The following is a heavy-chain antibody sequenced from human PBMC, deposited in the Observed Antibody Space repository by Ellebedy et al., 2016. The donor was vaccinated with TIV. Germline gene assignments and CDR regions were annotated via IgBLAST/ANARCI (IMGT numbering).Heavy chain of an antibody. CDR1: GYTFTSYG. CDR3: ARGEGWEYCSGGSCPVSGNELGY. J-gene: IGHJ4*02. Sequence: AASVKVSCKASGYTFTSYGISWVRQAPGQGLEWMGWISAYNGNTNYAQKLQGRVTMTTDTSTSTAYMELRSLRSDDTAVYYCARGEGWEYCSGGSCPVSGNELGYWGQGTLVTVSS. V-gene: IGHV1-18*01. D-gene: IGHD2-15*01. CDR2: ISAYNGNT.